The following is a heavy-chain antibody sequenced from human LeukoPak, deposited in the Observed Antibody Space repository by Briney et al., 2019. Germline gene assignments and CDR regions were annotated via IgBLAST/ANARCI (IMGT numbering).Heavy chain of an antibody. CDR2: INPRGGST. Sequence: ASVKVSCKASGYTFTSHFMHWVRQAPGQGLEWMGIINPRGGSTSYTQKFQGRVTMTRDTSTSTVYMELSSLRSEDTAVYYCARGLPPNYDGTHEWGQGTLVAVSS. V-gene: IGHV1-46*01. CDR3: ARGLPPNYDGTHE. CDR1: GYTFTSHF. J-gene: IGHJ4*02. D-gene: IGHD1-14*01.